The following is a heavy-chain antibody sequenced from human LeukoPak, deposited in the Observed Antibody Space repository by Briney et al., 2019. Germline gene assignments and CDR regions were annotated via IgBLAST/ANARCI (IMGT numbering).Heavy chain of an antibody. CDR1: GFTFDDYA. Sequence: PGRSLRPSCAASGFTFDDYAMHWVRQAPGKGLEWVSGISWNSGSIGYADSVKGRFTISRDNAKNSLYLQMNSLGAEDTALYYCAKGGLQWLDYYYYYMDVWGKGTTVTVSS. J-gene: IGHJ6*03. CDR3: AKGGLQWLDYYYYYMDV. V-gene: IGHV3-9*01. D-gene: IGHD5-12*01. CDR2: ISWNSGSI.